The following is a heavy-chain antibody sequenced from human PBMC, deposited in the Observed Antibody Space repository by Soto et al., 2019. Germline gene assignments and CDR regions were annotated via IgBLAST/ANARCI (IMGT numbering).Heavy chain of an antibody. D-gene: IGHD5-18*01. V-gene: IGHV4-30-4*01. CDR3: ATESGSTYGYFDY. J-gene: IGHJ4*02. CDR1: GGSVSSGYNY. Sequence: SETLSLTCTVSGGSVSSGYNYWSWIRQSPGKGLEWIGYISGSGSTGYNPSLKNRLTMPVDRSKNQFTLRLTSATAADTAVYFCATESGSTYGYFDYWGQGTQVTVSS. CDR2: ISGSGST.